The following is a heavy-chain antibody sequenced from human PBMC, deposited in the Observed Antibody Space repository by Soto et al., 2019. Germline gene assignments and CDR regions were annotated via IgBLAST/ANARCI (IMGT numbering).Heavy chain of an antibody. CDR1: GHTFTAYY. V-gene: IGHV1-2*02. CDR3: AKTDWGYSSSSADY. D-gene: IGHD6-6*01. J-gene: IGHJ4*02. Sequence: GASVKVSCKASGHTFTAYYVHWVRQAPGQGLEWMGWINPNTGGTHYAQNFEGRVTMTRDTSISTAYMELSGLRSDDTAIYFCAKTDWGYSSSSADYWGQGTLVTVSS. CDR2: INPNTGGT.